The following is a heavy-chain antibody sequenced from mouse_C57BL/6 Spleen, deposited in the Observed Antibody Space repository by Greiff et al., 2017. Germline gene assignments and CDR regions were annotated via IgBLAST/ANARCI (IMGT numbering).Heavy chain of an antibody. V-gene: IGHV1-76*01. CDR2: IYPGSGNT. J-gene: IGHJ3*01. D-gene: IGHD2-4*01. CDR3: AREEDDYDWFAY. Sequence: VQLQQSGAELVRPGASVKLSCKASGYTFTDYYINWVKQRPGQGLEWIARIYPGSGNTYYNEKFKGKATLTAEKSSSTAYMQLSSLTSEDSAVYFGAREEDDYDWFAYWGQGTLVTVSA. CDR1: GYTFTDYY.